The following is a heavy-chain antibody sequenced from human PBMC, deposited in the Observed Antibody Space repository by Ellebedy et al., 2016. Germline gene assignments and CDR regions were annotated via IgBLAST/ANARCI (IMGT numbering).Heavy chain of an antibody. CDR2: ITPNSGVT. CDR3: ARGSGSSGHFYGMDV. CDR1: GYTFTVYC. D-gene: IGHD6-13*01. J-gene: IGHJ6*02. Sequence: VSVKVSCKASGYTFTVYCIHRVRQAPGQGLEWMGWITPNSGVTNYAQRFQGWVTMTRDSSISTAYMDLTRLTSDDTAMYYGARGSGSSGHFYGMDVWGQGTTVTVSS. V-gene: IGHV1-2*04.